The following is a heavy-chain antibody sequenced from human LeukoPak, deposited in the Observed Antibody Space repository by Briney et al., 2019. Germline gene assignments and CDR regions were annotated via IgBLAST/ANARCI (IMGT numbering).Heavy chain of an antibody. Sequence: ASVKASCKASGYTFTIYAMHWVRHAPGQGLEWMGWITPSGGTNYPQKFQGRVAITRDTSITTAYMDLSRLTSDDTAVYYCARDRYGDGFAHFDYWGHGALVTVSS. J-gene: IGHJ4*01. D-gene: IGHD5-24*01. CDR1: GYTFTIYA. V-gene: IGHV1-2*02. CDR3: ARDRYGDGFAHFDY. CDR2: ITPSGGT.